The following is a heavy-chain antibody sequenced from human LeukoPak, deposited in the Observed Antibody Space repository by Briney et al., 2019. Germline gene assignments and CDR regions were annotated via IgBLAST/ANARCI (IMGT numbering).Heavy chain of an antibody. V-gene: IGHV4-34*01. D-gene: IGHD6-13*01. J-gene: IGHJ5*02. Sequence: SETLSLTCAVYGGSFRGYYWSWIRQPPGKGLEGIGEMKHSGSTNSNPSLKSRVAISVDTYKNQFSLKLSSVTAADTAVYYCARFAGIAAAGTINRFDPWGQGTLVTVSS. CDR1: GGSFRGYY. CDR3: ARFAGIAAAGTINRFDP. CDR2: MKHSGST.